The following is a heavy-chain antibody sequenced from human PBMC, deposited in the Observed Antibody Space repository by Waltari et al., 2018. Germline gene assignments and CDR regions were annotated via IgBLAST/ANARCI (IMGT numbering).Heavy chain of an antibody. D-gene: IGHD1-26*01. CDR2: ISGGGYPI. CDR1: GFSFSTYG. V-gene: IGHV3-48*01. J-gene: IGHJ4*02. Sequence: EVQLVESGGGLVQPGGSLRLSCAASGFSFSTYGMNWVRQAQGKGLEWVAHISGGGYPIYYADSVKGRFTISRDNAKNSLFLQMNGLRAEDTAVYYCAPMGSSRLTWTDWGQGTLVTVSS. CDR3: APMGSSRLTWTD.